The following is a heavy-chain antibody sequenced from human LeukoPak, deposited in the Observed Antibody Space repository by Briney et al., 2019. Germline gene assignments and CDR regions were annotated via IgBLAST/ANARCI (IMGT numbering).Heavy chain of an antibody. CDR2: MNPHSGNT. D-gene: IGHD3-16*01. J-gene: IGHJ4*02. CDR3: AIGRDYVWGSHDY. Sequence: ASVKVSCKASGYTFTSYDINWVRQATGQGLEWIGCMNPHSGNTGYAHKLQVRFTMTRNTSRSTAYMELSSLRSEDTAVYYCAIGRDYVWGSHDYWGQGTLVTVSS. V-gene: IGHV1-8*01. CDR1: GYTFTSYD.